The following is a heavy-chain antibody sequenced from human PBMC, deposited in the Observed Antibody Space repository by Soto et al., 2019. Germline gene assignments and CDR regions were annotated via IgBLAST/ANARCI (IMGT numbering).Heavy chain of an antibody. J-gene: IGHJ4*02. V-gene: IGHV1-69*12. CDR2: IIPIFGTA. CDR1: GGTFSSYA. D-gene: IGHD1-26*01. CDR3: ARGAWVAEGVDY. Sequence: QVQLVQSGAEVKKPGSSVKVSCKASGGTFSSYAISWVRQAPGQGLEWMGGIIPIFGTANYAQKFQGRVTITADESTSTAYMEMSSLRAEATAVYYGARGAWVAEGVDYGGRGTLVTVSS.